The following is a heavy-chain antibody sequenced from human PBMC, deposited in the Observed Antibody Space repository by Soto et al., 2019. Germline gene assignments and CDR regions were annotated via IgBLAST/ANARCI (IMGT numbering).Heavy chain of an antibody. V-gene: IGHV3-23*01. CDR3: AKGSASSRPYYFDY. CDR1: GFTFSNYA. J-gene: IGHJ4*02. D-gene: IGHD2-2*01. Sequence: EVQLLESGGGLVQPGGSLRLSCAASGFTFSNYAMSWVRQSPGKGLEWVSAITGSGGDTYHADSVKGRFTISRDNTKNTLYLQMNSLKAEDTAVFYCAKGSASSRPYYFDYRGQGAMVTVSS. CDR2: ITGSGGDT.